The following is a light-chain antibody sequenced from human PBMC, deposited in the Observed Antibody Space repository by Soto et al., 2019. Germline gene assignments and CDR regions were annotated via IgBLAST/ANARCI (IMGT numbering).Light chain of an antibody. CDR1: SSDVAGYNY. CDR2: DVS. V-gene: IGLV2-14*01. CDR3: SSYRISSTVV. Sequence: QSVLTQPASVSGSPGQSITISCTGTSSDVAGYNYVSWYQQHPGKAPKLMIYDVSNRPSGVSNRFSGSKSGNTASLTISGLQAEDEADYYCSSYRISSTVVFGGGTKLTVL. J-gene: IGLJ2*01.